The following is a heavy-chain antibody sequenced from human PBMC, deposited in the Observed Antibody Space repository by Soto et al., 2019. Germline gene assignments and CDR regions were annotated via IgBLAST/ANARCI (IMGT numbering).Heavy chain of an antibody. V-gene: IGHV3-30*18. CDR3: AKVADCISTSCYPYYYYGMDV. Sequence: PGGSLRLSCAASGFTFSSYGMHWVRQAPGKGLEWVAVISYDGSNKYYADSVKGRFTISRDNSKNTLYLQMNSLRAEDTAVYYCAKVADCISTSCYPYYYYGMDVWGQGTTVTVSS. J-gene: IGHJ6*02. D-gene: IGHD2-2*01. CDR2: ISYDGSNK. CDR1: GFTFSSYG.